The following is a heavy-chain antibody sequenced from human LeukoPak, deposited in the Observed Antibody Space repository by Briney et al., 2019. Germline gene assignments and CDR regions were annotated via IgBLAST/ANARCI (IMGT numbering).Heavy chain of an antibody. J-gene: IGHJ6*04. D-gene: IGHD3-10*02. V-gene: IGHV3-30*04. CDR3: AELGITMIGGV. Sequence: GGSLRLSCAASAFTFSSYAMHWVRQAPGKGLEWVAVISYDGSNKYYADSVKGRFTISRDNSKNTLYLQMNSLRAEDTAVYYCAELGITMIGGVWGKGTTVTISS. CDR1: AFTFSSYA. CDR2: ISYDGSNK.